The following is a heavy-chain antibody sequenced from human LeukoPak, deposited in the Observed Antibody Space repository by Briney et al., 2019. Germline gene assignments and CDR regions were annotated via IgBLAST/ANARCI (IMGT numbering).Heavy chain of an antibody. CDR3: ARHREYYGSGRGRVDY. CDR1: GGSFSGYY. CDR2: INHSGST. J-gene: IGHJ4*02. V-gene: IGHV4-34*01. Sequence: SETLSLTCAVYGGSFSGYYWSWIRQPPGKGLEWIGEINHSGSTNYNPSLKSRVTISVDTSKNQFSLKLSSVTAADTAVYYCARHREYYGSGRGRVDYWGQGTLVTVSS. D-gene: IGHD3-10*01.